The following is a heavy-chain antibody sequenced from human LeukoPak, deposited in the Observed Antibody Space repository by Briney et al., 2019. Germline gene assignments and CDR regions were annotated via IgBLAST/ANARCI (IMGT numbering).Heavy chain of an antibody. CDR3: AREERTFGVVIDY. V-gene: IGHV3-30*01. J-gene: IGHJ4*02. CDR1: GFTFSSYA. D-gene: IGHD3-3*01. Sequence: PGRSLRLSCAASGFTFSSYAMHWVRQAPGKGLEWVAVISYDGSNKYYADSVKGRFTISRDNSKNTLYLQMNSPRAEDTAVYYCAREERTFGVVIDYWGQGTLVTVSS. CDR2: ISYDGSNK.